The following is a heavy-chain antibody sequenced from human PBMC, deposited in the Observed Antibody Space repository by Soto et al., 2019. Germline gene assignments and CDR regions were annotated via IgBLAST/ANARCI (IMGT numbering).Heavy chain of an antibody. V-gene: IGHV4-31*03. Sequence: QVQLQESGPGLVKSSQTLSLTCTVSGGSISSDGNYWSWIRQHPGKGLEWIGYIYYSGSTNYNPSLKRRVTISVDTSKNQFSLKLNSVTAADTAAYYCARARMVRGIIYYYGMDVWGQGTTVTVSS. D-gene: IGHD3-10*01. CDR3: ARARMVRGIIYYYGMDV. J-gene: IGHJ6*02. CDR2: IYYSGST. CDR1: GGSISSDGNY.